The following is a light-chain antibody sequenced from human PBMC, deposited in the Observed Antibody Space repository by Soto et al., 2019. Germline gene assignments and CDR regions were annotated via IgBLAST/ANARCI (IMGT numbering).Light chain of an antibody. Sequence: DIQMTQSPSSVSASVGDRVTITCRASQGISRWLAWYQQKPGKAPKLLIYAASSLQSWGPSRFSRSGSGTDFTPTISSLPPEDFATYYCQQANSFPLTFGGGTKVEIK. CDR1: QGISRW. CDR2: AAS. V-gene: IGKV1D-12*01. J-gene: IGKJ4*02. CDR3: QQANSFPLT.